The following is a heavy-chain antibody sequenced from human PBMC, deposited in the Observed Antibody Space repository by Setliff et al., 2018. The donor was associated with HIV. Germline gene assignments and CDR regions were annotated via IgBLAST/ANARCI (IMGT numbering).Heavy chain of an antibody. CDR3: VTDCAVVGGTGSLDS. CDR1: GFTFSSYG. Sequence: GGSLRLSCAASGFTFSSYGVHWVRQAPGKGLEWVAFIRNDGSDKHYVDSVKGRFTISRDNSKNTLYLQMNSLRVEDTAVYYCVTDCAVVGGTGSLDSWGQGTLVTVSS. D-gene: IGHD1-26*01. V-gene: IGHV3-30*02. J-gene: IGHJ4*02. CDR2: IRNDGSDK.